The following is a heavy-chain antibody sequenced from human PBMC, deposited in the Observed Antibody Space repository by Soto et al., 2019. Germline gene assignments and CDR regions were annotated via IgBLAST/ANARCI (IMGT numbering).Heavy chain of an antibody. J-gene: IGHJ5*02. CDR1: GGSFSGYY. Sequence: SETLSLTCAVYGGSFSGYYWSWIRQPPGKGLEWIGEINHSGSTNYNPSLKSRVTISVDTSKNQFSLKLSSVTAADTAVYYCARGAVAAAGMWFEPWGQGTRVTVPS. CDR2: INHSGST. V-gene: IGHV4-34*01. D-gene: IGHD6-13*01. CDR3: ARGAVAAAGMWFEP.